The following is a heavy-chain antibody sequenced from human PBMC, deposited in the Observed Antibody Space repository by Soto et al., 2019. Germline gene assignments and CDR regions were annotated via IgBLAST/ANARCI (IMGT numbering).Heavy chain of an antibody. D-gene: IGHD3-16*01. Sequence: SETMSLTSAVSGGSISSGGYSWSWIRQPPGKGLEWIGTIYYSGSTYYNPSLKSRVTISVDTSKNQFSLKLSSVTAADTAVYYCARDFRGLDYWGQGILVTVSS. CDR3: ARDFRGLDY. CDR1: GGSISSGGYS. V-gene: IGHV4-39*07. CDR2: IYYSGST. J-gene: IGHJ4*02.